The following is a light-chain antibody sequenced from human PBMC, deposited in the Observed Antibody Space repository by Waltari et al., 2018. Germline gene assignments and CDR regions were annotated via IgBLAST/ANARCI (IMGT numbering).Light chain of an antibody. CDR2: DVN. J-gene: IGLJ3*02. CDR3: CSYAGSSTWV. Sequence: QSALTQPASVSGSPGQSITISCTGTNSDVGAYNYVSWYQQHPGKAPKVMIDDVNKRPSGASNRFSGSKSGNTASLTISGLQAEDEAVYYCCSYAGSSTWVFGGGTKLTVL. CDR1: NSDVGAYNY. V-gene: IGLV2-23*02.